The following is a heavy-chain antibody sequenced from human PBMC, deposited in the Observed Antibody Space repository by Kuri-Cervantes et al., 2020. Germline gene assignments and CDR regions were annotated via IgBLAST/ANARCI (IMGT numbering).Heavy chain of an antibody. Sequence: LSLTCAASGFTFSSYGMHWVRQAPGKGLEWVAVISYDGSNKYYADSVKGRFTISRDNSKNTLYLQMNSLRAEDTAVYYCAKQRGFRTFNYYYYYGMDVWGQGTTVTVSS. CDR3: AKQRGFRTFNYYYYYGMDV. D-gene: IGHD3-16*01. CDR2: ISYDGSNK. CDR1: GFTFSSYG. V-gene: IGHV3-30*18. J-gene: IGHJ6*02.